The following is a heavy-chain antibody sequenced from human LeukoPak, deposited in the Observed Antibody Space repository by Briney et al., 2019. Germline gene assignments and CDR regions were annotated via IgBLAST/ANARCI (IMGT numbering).Heavy chain of an antibody. V-gene: IGHV1-18*01. CDR2: IIAYNGNT. D-gene: IGHD3-22*01. CDR3: ARDLEGYYDSSGYYELFDY. CDR1: GYTFTSYV. J-gene: IGHJ4*02. Sequence: GASVKVSCKASGYTFTSYVISWVRQAPGQGLEWMGWIIAYNGNTNYAQKLQGRVTMTTDTSTSTTYMELRSLRSDDTAVYYCARDLEGYYDSSGYYELFDYWGQGTLVTVSS.